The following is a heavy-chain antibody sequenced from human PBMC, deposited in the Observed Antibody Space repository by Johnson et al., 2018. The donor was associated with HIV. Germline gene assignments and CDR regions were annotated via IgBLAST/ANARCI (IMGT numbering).Heavy chain of an antibody. CDR1: GFTFSTYW. J-gene: IGHJ3*02. CDR2: IYSGGST. Sequence: VQLVESGGGLVQPGGSLRLSCAASGFTFSTYWMSWVRQAPGKGLDWVSVIYSGGSTYYADPVKGRFTISRDNAKNSLYLQMNSLKTEDTAVYYCALSYSLDAFDIWGQGTMVTVSS. D-gene: IGHD2-21*01. V-gene: IGHV3-66*01. CDR3: ALSYSLDAFDI.